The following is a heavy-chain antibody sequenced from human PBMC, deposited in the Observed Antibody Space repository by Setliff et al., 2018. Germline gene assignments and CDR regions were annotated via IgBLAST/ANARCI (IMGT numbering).Heavy chain of an antibody. CDR3: VRVEAGYCSSTSCYVVGAFDI. V-gene: IGHV4-39*01. Sequence: SETLSLTCTVSGGSINSGHYYWDWIRQPPGQGLEWIGSIHYSGETFHNPSLKSRGTISVDTSRNQFSLKLSSVTAADTAVYYCVRVEAGYCSSTSCYVVGAFDIWGQGTMVTVSS. J-gene: IGHJ3*02. D-gene: IGHD2-2*03. CDR2: IHYSGET. CDR1: GGSINSGHYY.